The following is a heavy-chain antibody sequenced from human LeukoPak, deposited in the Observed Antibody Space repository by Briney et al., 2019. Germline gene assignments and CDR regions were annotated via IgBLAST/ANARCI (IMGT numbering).Heavy chain of an antibody. Sequence: PGGSLRLSCAASGFTISTYGMYWVRQAPGKGLEWVAFIRHDGSIKNYADSVKGRSTISRDNSKNTLYLQMNSLRAEDTAVYYCAKDSLADIDYWGQGTLVTVSS. D-gene: IGHD3-16*01. CDR3: AKDSLADIDY. CDR2: IRHDGSIK. J-gene: IGHJ4*02. CDR1: GFTISTYG. V-gene: IGHV3-30*02.